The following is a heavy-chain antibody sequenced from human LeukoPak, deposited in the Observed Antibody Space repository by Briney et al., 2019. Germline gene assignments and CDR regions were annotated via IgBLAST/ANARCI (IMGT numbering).Heavy chain of an antibody. Sequence: ASVKVSCKASGYTFTNYAMHWVRQAPGQRLEWMGWINTGNGNTKYSQKFQGRVTITRDTSASTAYMELSSLRSEDTAVYYCARSRMGIAPSGYWGQGTLVTVSS. CDR3: ARSRMGIAPSGY. J-gene: IGHJ4*02. D-gene: IGHD6-13*01. V-gene: IGHV1-3*04. CDR1: GYTFTNYA. CDR2: INTGNGNT.